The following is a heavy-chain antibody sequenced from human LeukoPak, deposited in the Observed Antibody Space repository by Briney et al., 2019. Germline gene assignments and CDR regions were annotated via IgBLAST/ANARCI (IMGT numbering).Heavy chain of an antibody. V-gene: IGHV1-8*01. D-gene: IGHD3-10*01. CDR3: ARNFYGSGTFED. CDR1: GYTFTNYD. J-gene: IGHJ4*02. Sequence: ASVKVSCKASGYTFTNYDINWVRQAPGQGLEWMGWMSPNSGDTGYAQKFQGRVTVTRNTSIGTAYLELSSLKSDDTAVYYCARNFYGSGTFEDWGRGTLVTVSS. CDR2: MSPNSGDT.